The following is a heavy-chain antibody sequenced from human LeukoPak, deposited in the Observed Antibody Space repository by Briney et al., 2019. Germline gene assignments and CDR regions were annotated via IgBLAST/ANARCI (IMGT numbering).Heavy chain of an antibody. V-gene: IGHV1-69*05. CDR3: ARDRITAAGTCWFDP. D-gene: IGHD6-13*01. J-gene: IGHJ5*02. Sequence: SVKVSCKASGGTFSSYAISWVRQAPGQGLEWMGGIIPMFGTANYAQKFQGRVTITTDESTSTAYMELSSLGSEDTAMYYCARDRITAAGTCWFDPWGQGTLVTVSS. CDR1: GGTFSSYA. CDR2: IIPMFGTA.